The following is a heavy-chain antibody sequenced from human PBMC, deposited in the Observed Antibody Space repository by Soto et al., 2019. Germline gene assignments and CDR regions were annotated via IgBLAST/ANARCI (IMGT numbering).Heavy chain of an antibody. CDR1: GYTSTRYS. CDR2: ISNYNGDT. V-gene: IGHV1-18*04. J-gene: IGHJ5*02. D-gene: IGHD6-19*01. Sequence: QVQLVQSGAEVKKPGASVQVSCKASGYTSTRYSINWVRQAPGQGLEWVGWISNYNGDTKYAQKFQGRVTLTTDTSTTTTYMDVRSLTSDDTAVYFCARGDSTGYPTGWFDPWGQGTLVTVSS. CDR3: ARGDSTGYPTGWFDP.